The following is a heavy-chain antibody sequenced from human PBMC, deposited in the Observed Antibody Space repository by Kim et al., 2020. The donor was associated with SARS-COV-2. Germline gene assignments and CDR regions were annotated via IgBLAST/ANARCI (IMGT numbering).Heavy chain of an antibody. D-gene: IGHD6-13*01. J-gene: IGHJ4*02. CDR3: ARVEASSSWYGVAVAGPSDY. Sequence: SETLSLTCAVYGGSFSGYYWSWIRQPPGKGLEWIGEINHSGSTNYNPSLKSRVTISVDTSKNQFSLKLSSVTAADTAVYYCARVEASSSWYGVAVAGPSDYWGQGTLVTVSS. V-gene: IGHV4-34*01. CDR1: GGSFSGYY. CDR2: INHSGST.